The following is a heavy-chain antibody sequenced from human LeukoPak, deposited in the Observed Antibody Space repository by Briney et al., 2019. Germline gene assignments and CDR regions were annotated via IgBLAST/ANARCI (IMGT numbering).Heavy chain of an antibody. CDR2: IYSGGST. CDR3: AREKLATYYYYGMDV. D-gene: IGHD6-6*01. CDR1: GFTVSGNY. Sequence: GGSLRLSCAASGFTVSGNYMSWVRQAPGKGLEWVSVIYSGGSTYYADSVKGRFTISRDNSKNTLYLQMNSLRAEDTAVYYCAREKLATYYYYGMDVWGQGTTVTVSS. J-gene: IGHJ6*02. V-gene: IGHV3-66*01.